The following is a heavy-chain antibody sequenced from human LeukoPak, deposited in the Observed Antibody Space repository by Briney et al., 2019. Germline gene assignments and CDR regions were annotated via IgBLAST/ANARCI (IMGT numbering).Heavy chain of an antibody. D-gene: IGHD3-22*01. CDR2: IYYSGST. Sequence: KPSETLSLTCTVSGGSISSYYWSWIRQPPGKGLEWIGYIYYSGSTNYNPSLKSRVTISVDTSKNQFSLKLSSVTAADTAVYYCARGLSHYDSSATDAFDIWGQGTMVTVSS. J-gene: IGHJ3*02. CDR1: GGSISSYY. CDR3: ARGLSHYDSSATDAFDI. V-gene: IGHV4-59*01.